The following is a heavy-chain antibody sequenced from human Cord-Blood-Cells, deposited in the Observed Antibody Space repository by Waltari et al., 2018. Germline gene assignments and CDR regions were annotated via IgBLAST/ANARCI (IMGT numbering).Heavy chain of an antibody. V-gene: IGHV3-23*01. D-gene: IGHD3-10*01. CDR3: AKFMVRGVKGFDY. CDR1: GFTFSSNA. J-gene: IGHJ4*02. Sequence: EVQLLESGGGLVQPGGSLRLSCAASGFTFSSNAMSWVRQAPGKGLEWVSAISGSGGSTYYADSVKGRFTISRDNSKNTLYLQMNSLRAEDTAVYYCAKFMVRGVKGFDYWGQGTLVTVSS. CDR2: ISGSGGST.